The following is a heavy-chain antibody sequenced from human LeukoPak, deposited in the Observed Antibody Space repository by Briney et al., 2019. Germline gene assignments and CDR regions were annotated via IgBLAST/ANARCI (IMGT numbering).Heavy chain of an antibody. Sequence: PGGSLRLSCAASGFTFSSYAMSWVRQAPGKGLEWVSIISGSGGSTNYADSVKGRFTISRDNSKNTLYLQMNSLRAEDTAAYYCAKPYYGSGSYYGFNYYAFDYWGQGTLVTVSS. CDR1: GFTFSSYA. CDR2: ISGSGGST. CDR3: AKPYYGSGSYYGFNYYAFDY. V-gene: IGHV3-23*01. D-gene: IGHD3-10*01. J-gene: IGHJ4*02.